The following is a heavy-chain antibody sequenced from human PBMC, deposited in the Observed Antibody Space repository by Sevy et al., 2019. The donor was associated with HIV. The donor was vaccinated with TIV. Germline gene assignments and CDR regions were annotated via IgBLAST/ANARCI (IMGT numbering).Heavy chain of an antibody. J-gene: IGHJ3*02. V-gene: IGHV3-21*01. Sequence: GGSLRLSCAASGFPFSNYWMSWVRQAPGKGLEWVSSISGLSNYIYYADSVKGRFSISRDNTKNSVYLQMNSLRGEDTAVFYCARAVPATDAFDIWGQGTLVTVSS. CDR3: ARAVPATDAFDI. CDR2: ISGLSNYI. CDR1: GFPFSNYW. D-gene: IGHD6-19*01.